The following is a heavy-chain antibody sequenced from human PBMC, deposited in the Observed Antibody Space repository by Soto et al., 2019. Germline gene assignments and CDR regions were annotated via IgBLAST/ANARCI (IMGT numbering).Heavy chain of an antibody. CDR3: ARSDCYGVCRGKWLDP. D-gene: IGHD2-21*02. CDR2: IYHSGTT. V-gene: IGHV4-4*02. CDR1: GGSISSDDW. Sequence: QVQLQESGPGLVKPSGTLSLTCAVSGGSISSDDWWTWVRQTPGKGLEWIGEIYHSGTTNYNPSLMSRVTIAVDKAKSQFYLRLDSVTAADTAVYYCARSDCYGVCRGKWLDPWGQGILVTVSS. J-gene: IGHJ5*02.